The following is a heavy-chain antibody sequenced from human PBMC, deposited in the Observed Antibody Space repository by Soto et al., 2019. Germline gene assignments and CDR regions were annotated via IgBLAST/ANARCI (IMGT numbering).Heavy chain of an antibody. CDR1: GFTFSSYA. CDR3: ARGMYYDILTGSQNFDY. D-gene: IGHD3-9*01. V-gene: IGHV3-30-3*01. Sequence: PGGSLRLSCAASGFTFSSYAMHWVRQAPGKGLEWVAVISYDGSNKYYADSVKGRFTISRDNSKNTLYLQMNSLRAEDTAVYYCARGMYYDILTGSQNFDYWGQGTLVTVSS. CDR2: ISYDGSNK. J-gene: IGHJ4*02.